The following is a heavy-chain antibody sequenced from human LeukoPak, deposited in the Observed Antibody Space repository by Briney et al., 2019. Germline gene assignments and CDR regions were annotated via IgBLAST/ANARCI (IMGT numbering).Heavy chain of an antibody. J-gene: IGHJ2*01. V-gene: IGHV4-34*01. D-gene: IGHD5-18*01. CDR2: INHSGST. CDR3: ARGAGGYSYGLGDWYFDL. CDR1: GGSISSYY. Sequence: SETLSLTCTVSGGSISSYYWSWIRQPAGKGLEWIGEINHSGSTNYNPSLKSRVTISVDTSKNQFSLKLSSVTAADTAVYYCARGAGGYSYGLGDWYFDLWGRGTLVTVSS.